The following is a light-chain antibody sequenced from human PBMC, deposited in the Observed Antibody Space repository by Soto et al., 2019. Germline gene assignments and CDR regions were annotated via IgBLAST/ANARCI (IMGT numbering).Light chain of an antibody. CDR3: QSYDSSLSGWV. Sequence: QSVLTQPSSVSGAPGQRVTISCTGSSSNIGAGYDVHWYQQLPGTAPKLLIYGNSNRPSGVPDRFSGSKSGTSAPLAITGLQAEDEADYYCQSYDSSLSGWVFGGGTKLTVL. CDR1: SSNIGAGYD. CDR2: GNS. J-gene: IGLJ3*02. V-gene: IGLV1-40*01.